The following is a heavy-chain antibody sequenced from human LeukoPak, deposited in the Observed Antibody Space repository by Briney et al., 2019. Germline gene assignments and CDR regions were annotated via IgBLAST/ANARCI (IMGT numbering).Heavy chain of an antibody. CDR3: ACLTTADAFDI. Sequence: SETLSLTCTVSGGSISSYYWSWIRQPPGKGLEWIGYIYNSGSTNYNPSLKSRVTISVDTSKNQFSLKLSSVTAADTAVYYCACLTTADAFDIWGQGTMVTVPS. CDR1: GGSISSYY. J-gene: IGHJ3*02. D-gene: IGHD3-22*01. CDR2: IYNSGST. V-gene: IGHV4-59*01.